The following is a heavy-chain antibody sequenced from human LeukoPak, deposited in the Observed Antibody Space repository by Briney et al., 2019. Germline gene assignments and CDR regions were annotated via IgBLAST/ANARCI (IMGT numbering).Heavy chain of an antibody. CDR1: GYTFTGYY. Sequence: TSVKVSCKASGYTFTGYYMHWVQQAPGQGLEWIGRINPNSGGTNYAQKFQGRVTMTRDTSISTAYMELSRLRSDDTAVYYCARDAGGWYYYYYMDVWGKGTTVTVSS. J-gene: IGHJ6*03. CDR3: ARDAGGWYYYYYMDV. CDR2: INPNSGGT. D-gene: IGHD6-19*01. V-gene: IGHV1-2*06.